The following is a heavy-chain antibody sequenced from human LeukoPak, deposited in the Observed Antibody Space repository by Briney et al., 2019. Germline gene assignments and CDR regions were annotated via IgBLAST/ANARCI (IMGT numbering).Heavy chain of an antibody. D-gene: IGHD2-15*01. CDR1: GFTFSSYS. CDR2: ISSSSSYI. CDR3: ARDTQYCSGGSCYSLFDY. Sequence: KTGGSLRLSCAASGFTFSSYSMNWVRQAPGKGVEWVSSISSSSSYIYYADSVKGRFTISRDNAKNSLYLQMNSLRAEDTAVYYCARDTQYCSGGSCYSLFDYWGQGTLVTVSS. J-gene: IGHJ4*02. V-gene: IGHV3-21*01.